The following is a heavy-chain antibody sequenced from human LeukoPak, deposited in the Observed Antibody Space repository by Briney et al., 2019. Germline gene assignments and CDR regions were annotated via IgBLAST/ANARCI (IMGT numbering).Heavy chain of an antibody. CDR1: GYSISSGYY. J-gene: IGHJ4*02. D-gene: IGHD6-19*01. CDR3: SRSIRGYSSGWYYFDY. CDR2: IYHSGST. V-gene: IGHV4-38-2*02. Sequence: SETLSLTCTVSGYSISSGYYWDWIRQPPGKGLEWIGSIYHSGSTYYNPSLKSRVTISVDMSKNQFSLKLSSVTAADTAVYYCSRSIRGYSSGWYYFDYWGQGTLITVSS.